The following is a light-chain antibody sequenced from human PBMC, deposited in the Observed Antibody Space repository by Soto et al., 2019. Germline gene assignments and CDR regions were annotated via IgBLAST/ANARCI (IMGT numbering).Light chain of an antibody. J-gene: IGKJ1*01. CDR1: QSVATSQ. CDR2: GAS. V-gene: IGKV3-20*01. CDR3: QQFASSPRT. Sequence: IGLTQSPGTLSLSPGERATLFCRASQSVATSQLAWYQQKPGQAPRHHIGASSRATGVPDRFIASGSGTDFTLTISRLEPEDFAVYYCQQFASSPRTFGRGTTVELK.